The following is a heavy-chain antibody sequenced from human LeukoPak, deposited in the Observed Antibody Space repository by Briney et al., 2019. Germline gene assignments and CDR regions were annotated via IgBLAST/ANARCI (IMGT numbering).Heavy chain of an antibody. D-gene: IGHD2-15*01. Sequence: GSLRLSCAASGFTFSRYAISWVRQPPGKGLEWIGEINHSGSTNYNPSLKSRVTISVDTSKNQSSLKLSSVTAADTAEYYCAKSGQEVVVVAATDYWGQGTLVTVSS. J-gene: IGHJ4*02. CDR2: INHSGST. CDR1: GFTFSRYA. CDR3: AKSGQEVVVVAATDY. V-gene: IGHV4-34*08.